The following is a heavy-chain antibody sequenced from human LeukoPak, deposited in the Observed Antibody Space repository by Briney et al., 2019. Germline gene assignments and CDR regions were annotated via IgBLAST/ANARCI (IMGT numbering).Heavy chain of an antibody. V-gene: IGHV1-24*01. J-gene: IGHJ3*02. Sequence: ASVKVSCKVSGYTLTELSMHWVRQAPGKGLEWMGGFDPEDGETIYAQKFQGRVTMTEDTSTDTAYMELSSLRSDNTAVYYCARVIAAAGTSAFDIWGQGTMVTVSS. D-gene: IGHD6-13*01. CDR1: GYTLTELS. CDR3: ARVIAAAGTSAFDI. CDR2: FDPEDGET.